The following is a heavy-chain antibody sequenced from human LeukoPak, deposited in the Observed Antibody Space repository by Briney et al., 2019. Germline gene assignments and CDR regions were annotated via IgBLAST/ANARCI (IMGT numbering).Heavy chain of an antibody. CDR3: ASSGSYRFDY. D-gene: IGHD1-26*01. CDR1: GFTFSSYS. CDR2: ITTSGTAM. Sequence: GGSLRLSCAASGFTFSSYSMNWVRQAPGKGLEWVSHITTSGTAMFYADSVKGRFTISRDNAKNSLYLQMNSLRDEDTAVYYCASSGSYRFDYWGQGTLVTVSS. V-gene: IGHV3-48*02. J-gene: IGHJ4*02.